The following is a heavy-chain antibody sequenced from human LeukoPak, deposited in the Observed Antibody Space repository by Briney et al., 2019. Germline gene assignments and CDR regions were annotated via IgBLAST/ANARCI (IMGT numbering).Heavy chain of an antibody. CDR3: AKDIGFRIQLANFDY. J-gene: IGHJ4*02. CDR1: GFTFDDYA. D-gene: IGHD5-18*01. V-gene: IGHV3-9*01. CDR2: ISWNSGSI. Sequence: GGSLRLSCAASGFTFDDYAMHWVRHAPGKGLEWVSGISWNSGSIGYADSVKGRFTISRDNAKNSLYLQMNSLRAEDTALYYCAKDIGFRIQLANFDYWGQGTLVTVSS.